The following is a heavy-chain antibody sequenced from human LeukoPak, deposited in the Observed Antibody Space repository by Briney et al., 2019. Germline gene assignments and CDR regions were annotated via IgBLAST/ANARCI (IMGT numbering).Heavy chain of an antibody. J-gene: IGHJ4*02. CDR2: INHSGST. Sequence: SETLSLTCTVSGGSISTSNYYWGWIRQPPGKGLEWIGEINHSGSTNYNPSLKSRVTISVDTSKNQFSLKLSSVTAADTAVYYCAREGVVTPLDYWGQGTLVTVSS. CDR3: AREGVVTPLDY. V-gene: IGHV4-39*07. D-gene: IGHD3-3*01. CDR1: GGSISTSNYY.